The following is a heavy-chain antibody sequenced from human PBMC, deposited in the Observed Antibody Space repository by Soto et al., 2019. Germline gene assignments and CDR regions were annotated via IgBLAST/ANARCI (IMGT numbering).Heavy chain of an antibody. Sequence: GGSLRLSCAASGFTFSSYAMSWVRQAPGKGLEWVSAISGSGGSTYYADSVKGRFTISRDNSKNTLYLQMNSLRAEDTAVYYCAKAGDYVWASYRYTEVFDYWGQGTLVTVSS. D-gene: IGHD3-16*02. J-gene: IGHJ4*02. CDR1: GFTFSSYA. V-gene: IGHV3-23*01. CDR2: ISGSGGST. CDR3: AKAGDYVWASYRYTEVFDY.